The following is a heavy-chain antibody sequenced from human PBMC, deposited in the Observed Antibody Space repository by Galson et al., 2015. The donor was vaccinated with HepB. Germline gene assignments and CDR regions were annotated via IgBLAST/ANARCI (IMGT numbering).Heavy chain of an antibody. J-gene: IGHJ6*02. CDR1: GFTFSSYS. Sequence: SLRLSCAASGFTFSSYSMNWVRQAPGKGLEWVSYISSSSSTIYYADSVKGRFTISRDNAKNSLYLQMNSLRAEDTAVYYCARDRGSSGWSGYYYYYGMGVWGQGTTVTVSS. CDR3: ARDRGSSGWSGYYYYYGMGV. V-gene: IGHV3-48*04. D-gene: IGHD6-19*01. CDR2: ISSSSSTI.